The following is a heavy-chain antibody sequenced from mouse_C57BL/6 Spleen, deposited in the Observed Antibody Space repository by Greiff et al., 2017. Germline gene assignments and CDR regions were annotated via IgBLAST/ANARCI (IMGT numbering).Heavy chain of an antibody. V-gene: IGHV1-76*01. J-gene: IGHJ4*01. Sequence: VQLQQSEAELVRPGASVKLSCTASGYTFTDYYINWVKQRPGQGLEWIASIYHGGGNTYYNEKFKGKATLTGEKASRTAYMQLSSLTSEDSAFYSCARSTRWDAMDYWGQGTSVTVSS. CDR3: ARSTRWDAMDY. D-gene: IGHD2-3*01. CDR2: IYHGGGNT. CDR1: GYTFTDYY.